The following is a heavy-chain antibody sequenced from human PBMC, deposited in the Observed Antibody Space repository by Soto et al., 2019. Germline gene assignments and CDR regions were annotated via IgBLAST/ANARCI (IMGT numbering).Heavy chain of an antibody. D-gene: IGHD3-16*01. V-gene: IGHV4-39*01. CDR3: ARQTGGSPGHYGMDV. J-gene: IGHJ6*02. CDR1: GGSISSSSYY. CDR2: IYYSGST. Sequence: PSETLSLTCTVSGGSISSSSYYWGWIRQPPGKGLEWIGSIYYSGSTYYNPSLKSRVTISVDTSKNQFSLKLSSVTAADTAVYYCARQTGGSPGHYGMDVWGQGTTVTVSS.